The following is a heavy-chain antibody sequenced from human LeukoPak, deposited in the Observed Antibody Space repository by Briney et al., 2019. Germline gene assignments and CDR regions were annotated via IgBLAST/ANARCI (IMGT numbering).Heavy chain of an antibody. J-gene: IGHJ6*02. V-gene: IGHV3-11*01. Sequence: GGSLRLSCAASRFTLSTYWMSWVRQAPGKGLEWVSYISSSGSTIYYADSVKGRFTISRDNAKNSLYLQMNSLRAEDTAVYYCARELLGMDVWGQGTTVTVSS. CDR3: ARELLGMDV. D-gene: IGHD2-21*01. CDR1: RFTLSTYW. CDR2: ISSSGSTI.